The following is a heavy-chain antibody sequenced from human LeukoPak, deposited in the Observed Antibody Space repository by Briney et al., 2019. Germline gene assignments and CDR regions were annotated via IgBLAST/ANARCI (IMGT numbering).Heavy chain of an antibody. Sequence: QPGGSLRLSCAASGFIFSNYAMSWVRQAPARGLEWVSSLRGDGETFYADSVKGRFTLSRDDSRNTVYLQLNNLRVEDTAVYYCAKASWVSSADVVLWGQGTLVTVSS. CDR2: LRGDGET. CDR3: AKASWVSSADVVL. CDR1: GFIFSNYA. V-gene: IGHV3-23*01. J-gene: IGHJ4*02. D-gene: IGHD2-15*01.